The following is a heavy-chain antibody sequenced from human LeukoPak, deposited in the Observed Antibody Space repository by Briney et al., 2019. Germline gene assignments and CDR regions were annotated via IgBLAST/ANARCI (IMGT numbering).Heavy chain of an antibody. Sequence: SGGSLRLSCAASGFTFSSYEMNWVRQAPGKGLEWVSYISSSGSTIYYADSVKGRFTISRDNAKNSLYLQMNSLRAEDTAVYYCATNMITFGGVIAKDYWGQGTLVTVSS. CDR1: GFTFSSYE. D-gene: IGHD3-16*02. J-gene: IGHJ4*02. CDR3: ATNMITFGGVIAKDY. V-gene: IGHV3-48*03. CDR2: ISSSGSTI.